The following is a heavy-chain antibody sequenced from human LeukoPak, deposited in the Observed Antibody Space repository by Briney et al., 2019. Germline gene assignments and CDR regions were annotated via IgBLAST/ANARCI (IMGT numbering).Heavy chain of an antibody. CDR1: GGTFSSYA. V-gene: IGHV1-69*05. J-gene: IGHJ6*03. CDR2: IIPIFGTA. D-gene: IGHD4-17*01. CDR3: SCCTTVNTSGCYYYYIDF. Sequence: ASVKVTCKASGGTFSSYAICWVRQAPGQGLEWMGRIIPIFGTANYAQKFQGRVTITTDESTSTAYMELSSLRSEDTAVYYLSCCTTVNTSGCYYYYIDFWGKGTMVTVSS.